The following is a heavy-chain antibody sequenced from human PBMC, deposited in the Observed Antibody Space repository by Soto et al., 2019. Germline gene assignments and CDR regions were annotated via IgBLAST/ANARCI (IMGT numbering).Heavy chain of an antibody. CDR1: GYTFTSYG. CDR2: ISAYNGNT. D-gene: IGHD3-22*01. J-gene: IGHJ1*01. V-gene: IGHV1-18*01. CDR3: ARGGYDTETPAEYFQH. Sequence: ASVKVSCKASGYTFTSYGISWVRQAPGQGLEWIGWISAYNGNTNYAQKLQGRVTMTTDTSTSTAYMELRSLRSDDTAVYYCARGGYDTETPAEYFQHWGQGTLVTVSS.